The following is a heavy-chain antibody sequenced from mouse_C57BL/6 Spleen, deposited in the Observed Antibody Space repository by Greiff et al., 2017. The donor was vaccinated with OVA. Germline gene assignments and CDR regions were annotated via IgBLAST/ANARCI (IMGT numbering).Heavy chain of an antibody. J-gene: IGHJ4*01. CDR3: AREGYYLYAMDY. CDR1: GFTFSDYG. D-gene: IGHD2-3*01. Sequence: EVQLQQSGGGLVKPGGSLKLSCAASGFTFSDYGMHWVRQAPEKGLEWVAYISSGSSTIYYADTVKGRFTISRDNAKNTLFLQMTSLRSEDTAMYYCAREGYYLYAMDYWGQGTSVTVSS. V-gene: IGHV5-17*01. CDR2: ISSGSSTI.